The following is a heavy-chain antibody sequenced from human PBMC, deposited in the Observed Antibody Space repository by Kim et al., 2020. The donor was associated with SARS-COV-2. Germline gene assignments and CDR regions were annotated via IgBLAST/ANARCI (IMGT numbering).Heavy chain of an antibody. J-gene: IGHJ4*02. CDR2: IYYSGST. CDR3: ARDPGGGVDY. Sequence: SETLSLTCTVSGGSISSYYWSWIRQPPGKGLEWIGYIYYSGSTNYNPSLKSRVTISVDTSKNQFSLKLSSVTAADTAVYYCARDPGGGVDYWGQGTLATV. V-gene: IGHV4-59*01. D-gene: IGHD3-10*01. CDR1: GGSISSYY.